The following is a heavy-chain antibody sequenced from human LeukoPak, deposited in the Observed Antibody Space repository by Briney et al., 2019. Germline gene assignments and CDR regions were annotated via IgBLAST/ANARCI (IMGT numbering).Heavy chain of an antibody. CDR3: VSRNYGSSPFDY. D-gene: IGHD4-17*01. V-gene: IGHV3-74*01. J-gene: IGHJ4*02. CDR1: GFTFNRYW. Sequence: GGSLRLSCAASGFTFNRYWMHWVRQAPGKGLVWVSRISSDGSNTDYADSVKGRFTISRDNAENTLYLQMDSLTAEDTAVYYCVSRNYGSSPFDYWGQGTLVTVSS. CDR2: ISSDGSNT.